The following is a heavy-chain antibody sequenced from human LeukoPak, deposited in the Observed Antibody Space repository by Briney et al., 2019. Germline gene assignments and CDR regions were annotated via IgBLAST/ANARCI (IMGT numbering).Heavy chain of an antibody. CDR1: GGTFSSYA. CDR2: IIPIFGTA. CDR3: ARITIFGVDNFQH. D-gene: IGHD3-3*01. J-gene: IGHJ1*01. Sequence: SVKVSCKASGGTFSSYAISWVRQAPGQGLEWMGGIIPIFGTANYAQKFQGRVTITTDESTSTAYMELSSLRSEDTAVYYCARITIFGVDNFQHWGQGTLVTVSS. V-gene: IGHV1-69*05.